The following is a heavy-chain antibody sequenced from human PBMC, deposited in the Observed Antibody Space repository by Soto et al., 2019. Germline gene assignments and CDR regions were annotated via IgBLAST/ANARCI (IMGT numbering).Heavy chain of an antibody. D-gene: IGHD3-9*01. J-gene: IGHJ3*02. CDR1: GGSISSYY. CDR3: ARRWYDILTGYQDAFDI. CDR2: IYYSGST. Sequence: PSETLSLTCTVSGGSISSYYWSWIRQPPGKGLEWIGYIYYSGSTNYNPSLKSRVTISVDTSKNQFSLKLSSVTAADTAVYYCARRWYDILTGYQDAFDIWGQGTMVTVSS. V-gene: IGHV4-59*08.